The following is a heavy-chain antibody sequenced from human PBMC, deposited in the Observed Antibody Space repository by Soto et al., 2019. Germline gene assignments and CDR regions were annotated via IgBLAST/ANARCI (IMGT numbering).Heavy chain of an antibody. J-gene: IGHJ4*02. CDR2: ISSSGTTI. Sequence: TGGSLRLSCAASRFSFSDYYMTWIRQAPGKGLESVSYISSSGTTIFYADSVKGRFTISRDNAKKSLYLQMNSLRAEDTAVYYCASQDVVGATSRYWGQGTLVTVSS. CDR1: RFSFSDYY. CDR3: ASQDVVGATSRY. V-gene: IGHV3-11*01. D-gene: IGHD1-26*01.